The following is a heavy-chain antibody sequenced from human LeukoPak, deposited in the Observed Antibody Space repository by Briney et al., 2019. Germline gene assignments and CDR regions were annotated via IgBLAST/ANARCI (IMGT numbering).Heavy chain of an antibody. CDR2: IIPIFGTA. J-gene: IGHJ4*02. CDR3: ARCYGAGSYYFDY. CDR1: GGTFSSYA. Sequence: GASVKVSCKASGGTFSSYAISWVRQAPGQGLEWMGGIIPIFGTANYAQKFQGRVTITTDESTSTAYMELSRLRSENTAVYYWARCYGAGSYYFDYWGQGTLVTVSS. D-gene: IGHD3-10*01. V-gene: IGHV1-69*05.